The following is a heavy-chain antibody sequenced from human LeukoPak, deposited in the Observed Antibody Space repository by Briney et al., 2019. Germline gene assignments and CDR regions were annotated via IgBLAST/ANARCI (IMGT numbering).Heavy chain of an antibody. D-gene: IGHD2-15*01. CDR2: IEQDGSEK. CDR1: GFTFSSYW. V-gene: IGHV3-7*03. J-gene: IGHJ5*02. Sequence: GGSLRLSCAASGFTFSSYWMSWVRQAPGKGLEWVANIEQDGSEKYYVDSVKGRFTISRDNAKNSLYLQMNSLRAEDTAVYYCARDNSGGSTWWFDPWGQGTLVTVSS. CDR3: ARDNSGGSTWWFDP.